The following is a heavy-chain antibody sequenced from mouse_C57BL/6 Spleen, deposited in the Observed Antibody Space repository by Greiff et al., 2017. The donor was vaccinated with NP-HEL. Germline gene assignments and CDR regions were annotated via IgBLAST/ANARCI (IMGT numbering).Heavy chain of an antibody. CDR1: GFTFSSYA. CDR3: ARDDLGQGVFAY. V-gene: IGHV5-4*01. CDR2: ISDGGSYT. D-gene: IGHD3-3*01. J-gene: IGHJ3*01. Sequence: EVQVVESGGGLVKPGGSLKLSCAASGFTFSSYAMSWVRQTPEKRLEWVATISDGGSYTYYPDNVKGRFTISRDNAKNNLYLQMSHLKSEDTAMYYCARDDLGQGVFAYWGQGTLVTVSA.